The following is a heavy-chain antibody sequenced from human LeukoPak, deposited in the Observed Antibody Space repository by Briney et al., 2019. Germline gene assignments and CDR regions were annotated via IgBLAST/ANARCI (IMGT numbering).Heavy chain of an antibody. CDR3: ARALGEEYSSPAFDY. V-gene: IGHV1-46*01. D-gene: IGHD6-6*01. CDR1: GYTFTNYA. J-gene: IGHJ4*02. Sequence: ASVKVSCKASGYTFTNYAFTWVRQAPGQGLEWMGIINPSGVSTSYAQKFQGRVTMTRDMSTSTVYMELSSLRSEDTAVYYCARALGEEYSSPAFDYWGQGTLVTVSS. CDR2: INPSGVST.